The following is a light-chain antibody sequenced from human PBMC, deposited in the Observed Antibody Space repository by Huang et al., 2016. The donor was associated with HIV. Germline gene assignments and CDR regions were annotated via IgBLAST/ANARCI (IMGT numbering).Light chain of an antibody. CDR3: QQYGSSPLIT. V-gene: IGKV3-20*01. J-gene: IGKJ5*01. CDR1: QSVSGSY. Sequence: EIVLTQSPGTLSLSPGERATLSCRASQSVSGSYLAWYQQKPGQAPRLLIYGASSRATGIPDRFSGSGSGTDFTLTISRLEPEDFAVYSCQQYGSSPLITFGQGTRLEIK. CDR2: GAS.